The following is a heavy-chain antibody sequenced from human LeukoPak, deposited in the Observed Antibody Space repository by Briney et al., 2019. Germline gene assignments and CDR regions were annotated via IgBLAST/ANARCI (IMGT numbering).Heavy chain of an antibody. J-gene: IGHJ4*02. CDR1: GYTFTTYW. Sequence: GESLKISCKASGYTFTTYWIGWVRQKPGKGLEWMGIIYPGDSQTRYSPSFQGQVTISSDKSSSTAYLQWNSLQASDTAMYYCARAYGGVDYWGQGTLVTV. D-gene: IGHD4-23*01. CDR3: ARAYGGVDY. CDR2: IYPGDSQT. V-gene: IGHV5-51*01.